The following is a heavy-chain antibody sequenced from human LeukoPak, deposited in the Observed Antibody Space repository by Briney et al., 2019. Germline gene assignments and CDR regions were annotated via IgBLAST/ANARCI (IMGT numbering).Heavy chain of an antibody. V-gene: IGHV3-33*01. Sequence: QPGGSLRLSCAASGFTFSSYGMHWVRQAPGKGLEWVAVIWYDGSNKYYADSVKGRFTISRGNSKNTLYLQMNSLRAEDTAVYYCARDLLGYCSGGSCYSSRWFDPWGQGTLVTVSS. D-gene: IGHD2-15*01. J-gene: IGHJ5*02. CDR1: GFTFSSYG. CDR2: IWYDGSNK. CDR3: ARDLLGYCSGGSCYSSRWFDP.